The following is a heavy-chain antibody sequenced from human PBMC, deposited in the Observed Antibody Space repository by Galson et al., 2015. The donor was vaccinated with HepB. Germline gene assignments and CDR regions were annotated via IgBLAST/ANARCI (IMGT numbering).Heavy chain of an antibody. J-gene: IGHJ4*02. Sequence: SVKVSCKASGGTLRGYAINWVRQAPGQGLEWMGRITLIFDTTYYAQKFQGRLTITADESTSTAYMELSSLTSEDTAIYYCARGSLTTIRNYFDYWGRGTLVTVSS. CDR1: GGTLRGYA. CDR2: ITLIFDTT. D-gene: IGHD4-11*01. CDR3: ARGSLTTIRNYFDY. V-gene: IGHV1-69*13.